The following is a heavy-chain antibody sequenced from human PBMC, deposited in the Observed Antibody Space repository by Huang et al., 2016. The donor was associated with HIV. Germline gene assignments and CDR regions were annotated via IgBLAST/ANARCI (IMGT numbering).Heavy chain of an antibody. CDR1: SGSISDHY. CDR2: IYYSGST. CDR3: ARGGYTYGFYWYFDL. J-gene: IGHJ2*01. D-gene: IGHD5-18*01. Sequence: QVQLQESGPGLVKPSETLSLTCTVSSGSISDHYWSWIRQPPGKGLEWIGSIYYSGSTNYNSSLESRVTMLFDTSGNQLSLKFSAVTAADTAMYYCARGGYTYGFYWYFDLWGRGTLVTVSS. V-gene: IGHV4-59*11.